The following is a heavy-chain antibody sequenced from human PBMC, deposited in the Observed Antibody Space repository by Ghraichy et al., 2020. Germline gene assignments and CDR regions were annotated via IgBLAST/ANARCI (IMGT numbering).Heavy chain of an antibody. CDR3: ARPNSLYYYYAMDV. Sequence: SETLSLTCTVSGGSISSSSYYWGWIRQPPGKGLEWIGSIYYTGTTYYNPSLKSRVTISVDTSKSQFSLKLSSVTAADTAVYYCARPNSLYYYYAMDVWGQGTAVTVSS. CDR2: IYYTGTT. V-gene: IGHV4-39*01. CDR1: GGSISSSSYY. J-gene: IGHJ6*02. D-gene: IGHD4-11*01.